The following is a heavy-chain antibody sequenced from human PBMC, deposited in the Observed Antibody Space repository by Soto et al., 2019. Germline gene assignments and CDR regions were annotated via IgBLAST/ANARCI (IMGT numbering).Heavy chain of an antibody. V-gene: IGHV3-53*01. Sequence: GGSLSLSCAASGFTVSSNYMSWVRQAPGKGLEWFSINSSGGSTSYADSVKGRFTISRDNAKNTLYLQMNSLRAEDTAVYYCARSAGYYDFWSGYLGYYGMDVWGQGTTVTVSS. J-gene: IGHJ6*02. CDR1: GFTVSSNY. D-gene: IGHD3-3*01. CDR2: NSSGGST. CDR3: ARSAGYYDFWSGYLGYYGMDV.